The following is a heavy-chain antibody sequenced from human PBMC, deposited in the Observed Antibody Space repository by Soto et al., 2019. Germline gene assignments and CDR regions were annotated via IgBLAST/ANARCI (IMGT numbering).Heavy chain of an antibody. J-gene: IGHJ3*02. CDR3: ATVTPFIVLMVYAPSLYPNDAFDI. CDR2: FDPEDGET. V-gene: IGHV1-24*01. D-gene: IGHD2-8*01. CDR1: GYTLTELS. Sequence: ASVKVSCKVSGYTLTELSMHWVRQAPGKGLEWMGGFDPEDGETIYAQKFQGRVTMTEDTSTDTAYMELSSLRSEDTAVYHCATVTPFIVLMVYAPSLYPNDAFDIWGQGTMVTVSS.